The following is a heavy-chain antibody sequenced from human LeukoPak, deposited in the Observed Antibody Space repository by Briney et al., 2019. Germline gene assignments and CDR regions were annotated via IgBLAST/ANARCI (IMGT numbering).Heavy chain of an antibody. CDR3: ARTKYPNWFDP. CDR1: GFTFSSYG. J-gene: IGHJ5*02. V-gene: IGHV3-33*01. Sequence: GGSLRLSCAASGFTFSSYGMHWARQAPGKGLEWVAVILSDGSKEFYTDSVKGRFTISRDNSKNTLYLQMNSLRAEDTAVYYCARTKYPNWFDPWGQGTLVTVSS. D-gene: IGHD2-2*01. CDR2: ILSDGSKE.